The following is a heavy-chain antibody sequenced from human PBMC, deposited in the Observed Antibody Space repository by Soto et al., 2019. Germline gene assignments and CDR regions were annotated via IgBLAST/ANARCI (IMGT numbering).Heavy chain of an antibody. V-gene: IGHV3-23*01. D-gene: IGHD1-26*01. CDR1: GFTFSSYA. CDR2: ISGSGGST. Sequence: EVPLLESGGGLVQPGGSLRLSCAASGFTFSSYAMSWVRQAPGKGLEWVSAISGSGGSTYYADSVKGRFTISRDNSKSTLYLQMNSLRAEDTAVYYCAKDMGGSYVGDAFDIWGQGTMVTVSS. CDR3: AKDMGGSYVGDAFDI. J-gene: IGHJ3*02.